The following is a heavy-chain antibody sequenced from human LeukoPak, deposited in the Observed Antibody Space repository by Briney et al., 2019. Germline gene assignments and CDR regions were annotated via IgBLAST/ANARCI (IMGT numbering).Heavy chain of an antibody. CDR3: TRDRVVVAAMDY. V-gene: IGHV3-49*04. CDR2: IRSKAYGGTT. CDR1: GFTFGDYA. D-gene: IGHD2-15*01. Sequence: GGSLRLSCTASGFTFGDYAMSWVRQAPGKGLKWVGFIRSKAYGGTTEYAASVKGRFTISRDDSKSIAYLQMNSLKTEDTAVYYCTRDRVVVAAMDYWGQGSLVTVSS. J-gene: IGHJ4*02.